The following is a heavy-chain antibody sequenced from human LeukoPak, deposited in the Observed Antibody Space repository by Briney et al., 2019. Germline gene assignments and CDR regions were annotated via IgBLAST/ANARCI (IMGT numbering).Heavy chain of an antibody. CDR1: GGSISSYY. CDR2: IYTSGST. Sequence: SETLSLTCTVSGGSISSYYWSWIRQPAGKGLKWIGRIYTSGSTNYNPSLKSRVTMSVDTSKNQFSLKLSSVTAADTAVYYCARGITMVRGVTDAFDIWGQGTMVTVSS. V-gene: IGHV4-4*07. CDR3: ARGITMVRGVTDAFDI. J-gene: IGHJ3*02. D-gene: IGHD3-10*01.